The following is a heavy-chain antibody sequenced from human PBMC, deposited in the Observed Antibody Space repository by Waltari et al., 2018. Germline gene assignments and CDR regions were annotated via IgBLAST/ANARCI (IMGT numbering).Heavy chain of an antibody. Sequence: EVQLVESGGGLVQPGGSLRLSCVASGFTFSSYLMHWVRQAPGKGLVWVSRINNDGTSTSCADSVKGRFTISRDNAKNTLYLQMNSLRAEDTAVYYCTRAGYYRFDYWGQGTLATVSS. CDR1: GFTFSSYL. CDR3: TRAGYYRFDY. CDR2: INNDGTST. J-gene: IGHJ4*02. D-gene: IGHD3-9*01. V-gene: IGHV3-74*01.